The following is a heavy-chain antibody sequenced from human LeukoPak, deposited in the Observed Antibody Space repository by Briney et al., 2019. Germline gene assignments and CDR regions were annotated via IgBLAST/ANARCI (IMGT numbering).Heavy chain of an antibody. CDR1: GYIFTSYD. J-gene: IGHJ4*02. D-gene: IGHD6-6*01. CDR3: ARADNEYSSSLDYFDY. V-gene: IGHV1-8*01. Sequence: ASVKVSCKASGYIFTSYDINWVRQATGQGLEWMGWMNPNSGNTGYAQKFQGRVTMTRNTSISTAYMELSSLRSEDTAVYYCARADNEYSSSLDYFDYWGQGTLVTASS. CDR2: MNPNSGNT.